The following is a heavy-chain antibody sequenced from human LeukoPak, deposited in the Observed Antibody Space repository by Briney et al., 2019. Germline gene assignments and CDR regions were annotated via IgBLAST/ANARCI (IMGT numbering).Heavy chain of an antibody. CDR3: ARGAEYYYDSSGDAEYFQH. J-gene: IGHJ1*01. D-gene: IGHD3-22*01. Sequence: ASVKVSCKASGYTFTSYGISWVRQAPGQGLEWMGWISAYNGNTNYAQKLQGGVTMTTDTSTSTAYMELRSLRSDDTAVYYCARGAEYYYDSSGDAEYFQHWGQGTLVTVSS. V-gene: IGHV1-18*01. CDR2: ISAYNGNT. CDR1: GYTFTSYG.